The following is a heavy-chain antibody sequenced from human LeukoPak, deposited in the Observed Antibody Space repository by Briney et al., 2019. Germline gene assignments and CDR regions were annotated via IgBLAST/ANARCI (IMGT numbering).Heavy chain of an antibody. CDR3: ARALARDVYNINWFDP. Sequence: ASVKVSCKASGYTFTSYAISWVRQAPGQGLEWMGWISAYNGYTNYAQNLQGGVTMTTDTSTSTAYMELTSLRSDDTAVYYCARALARDVYNINWFDPWGQGTLVTVSS. D-gene: IGHD5-24*01. CDR1: GYTFTSYA. CDR2: ISAYNGYT. J-gene: IGHJ5*02. V-gene: IGHV1-18*01.